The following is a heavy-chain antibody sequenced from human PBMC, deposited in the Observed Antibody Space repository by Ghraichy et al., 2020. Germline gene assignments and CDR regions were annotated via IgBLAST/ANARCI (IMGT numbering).Heavy chain of an antibody. CDR3: ARENYYDSSGADY. V-gene: IGHV3-33*01. CDR1: WG. CDR2: IWYDGSNK. Sequence: WGVRWGRQAPGKGLEWVAVIWYDGSNKYYADSVKGRFTISRDNSKNTLYLQMNSLRAEDTAVYYCARENYYDSSGADYWGQGTLVTVSS. D-gene: IGHD3-22*01. J-gene: IGHJ4*02.